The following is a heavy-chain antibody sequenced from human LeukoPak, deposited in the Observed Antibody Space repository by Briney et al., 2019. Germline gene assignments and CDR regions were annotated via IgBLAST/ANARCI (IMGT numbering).Heavy chain of an antibody. Sequence: PGGSLRLSCAASGFTFTNAWMNWVRQAPGKGLEWVGRIKSNTDGGTTDYAAPVKGRFTISRDDSKNTLYLQMNSLKTEDTAVYYCTTTPTKYYDFWSAYNDYWGQGTLVTVSS. CDR3: TTTPTKYYDFWSAYNDY. V-gene: IGHV3-15*07. CDR1: GFTFTNAW. J-gene: IGHJ4*02. D-gene: IGHD3-3*01. CDR2: IKSNTDGGTT.